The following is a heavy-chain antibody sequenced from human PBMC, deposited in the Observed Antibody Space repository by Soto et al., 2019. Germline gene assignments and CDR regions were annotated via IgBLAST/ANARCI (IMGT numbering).Heavy chain of an antibody. Sequence: EVHLLESGGGLVQPGGSLRLSCAASELSSSNHAMTWVRQAPGKGLEWVSGISGTDGGAYYADSVKGRFTISRDNSRSTLYLQMNSLRCEDTAVYYCASGGLHGYTNGGLSYFHSWGQGTLVTVSS. CDR1: ELSSSNHA. CDR2: ISGTDGGA. J-gene: IGHJ4*02. D-gene: IGHD5-18*01. V-gene: IGHV3-23*01. CDR3: ASGGLHGYTNGGLSYFHS.